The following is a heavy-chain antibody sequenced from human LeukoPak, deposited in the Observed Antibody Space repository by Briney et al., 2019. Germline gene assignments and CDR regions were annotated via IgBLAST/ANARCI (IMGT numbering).Heavy chain of an antibody. J-gene: IGHJ4*02. Sequence: PSQTLSLTCTVSGGSINSGIYYWSWFRQPPGKGLEWIGYIYYTEHAYYTPSLQSRATISADTSRNQFSLNLTSVTAADTAVYYCARGAESEIFFDYWGQGTLVTVSS. CDR1: GGSINSGIYY. D-gene: IGHD2-15*01. V-gene: IGHV4-30-4*01. CDR3: ARGAESEIFFDY. CDR2: IYYTEHA.